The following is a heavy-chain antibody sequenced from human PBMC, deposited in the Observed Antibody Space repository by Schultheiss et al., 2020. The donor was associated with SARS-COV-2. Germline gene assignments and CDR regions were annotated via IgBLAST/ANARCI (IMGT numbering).Heavy chain of an antibody. J-gene: IGHJ4*02. CDR2: IYYSGST. V-gene: IGHV4-30-4*01. CDR1: GGSISSGDYY. D-gene: IGHD5-18*01. Sequence: SETLSLTCTVSGGSISSGDYYWSWIRQPPGKGLEWIGYIYYSGSTYYNPSLKSRVTISVDRSKNQFSLKLSSVTAADTAVYYCARGFAAMVPGDWGQGTLVTVSS. CDR3: ARGFAAMVPGD.